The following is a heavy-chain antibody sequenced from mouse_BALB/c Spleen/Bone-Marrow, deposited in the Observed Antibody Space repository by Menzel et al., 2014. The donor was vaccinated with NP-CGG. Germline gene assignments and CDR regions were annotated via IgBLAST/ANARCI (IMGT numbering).Heavy chain of an antibody. V-gene: IGHV1-7*01. J-gene: IGHJ2*01. CDR3: ARSPHYYDLYY. D-gene: IGHD1-2*01. Sequence: VQLQESGAELAKPGASVKMSCKASGYTFSSYWMHWVKQRPGQGLEWIGYINPSTGYTEYNQKFKDKATLTADKSSSTAYMQLSSLTSEDSAVYYCARSPHYYDLYYWGQGTTLTVSS. CDR2: INPSTGYT. CDR1: GYTFSSYW.